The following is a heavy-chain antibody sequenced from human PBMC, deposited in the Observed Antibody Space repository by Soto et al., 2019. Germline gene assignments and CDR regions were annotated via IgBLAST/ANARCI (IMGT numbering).Heavy chain of an antibody. D-gene: IGHD6-19*01. J-gene: IGHJ4*02. CDR2: IKSISDGETT. CDR3: TRRIAVAGTYYFDY. Sequence: LLVESGGGFVQPGGSLRLSCVASGFTFSHAWMDWVRQAPGKGLEWVARIKSISDGETTNYAASVAGRFTISRDDSKNTLFLHVNSLKTEDTGVYYCTRRIAVAGTYYFDYWGQGTLVTVSS. CDR1: GFTFSHAW. V-gene: IGHV3-15*07.